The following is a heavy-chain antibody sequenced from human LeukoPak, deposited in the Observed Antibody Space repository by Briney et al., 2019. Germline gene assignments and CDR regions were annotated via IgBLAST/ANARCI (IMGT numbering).Heavy chain of an antibody. CDR3: AKGATIFGVVIPFDY. D-gene: IGHD3-3*01. CDR2: ISGSGGST. J-gene: IGHJ4*02. V-gene: IGHV3-23*01. CDR1: GFTFSSYA. Sequence: GGSLRLSCAASGFTFSSYAMSWVRQAPGKGLEWVSAISGSGGSTYYADSVKGRFTISRDNSKNTLYLQMNSLGAEDTAVYYCAKGATIFGVVIPFDYWGQGTLVTVSS.